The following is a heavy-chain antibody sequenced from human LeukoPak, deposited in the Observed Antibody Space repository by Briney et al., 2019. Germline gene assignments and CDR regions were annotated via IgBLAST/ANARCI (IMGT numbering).Heavy chain of an antibody. CDR2: ISYDGSNK. D-gene: IGHD3-3*01. CDR1: GFTFSSYG. V-gene: IGHV3-30*18. CDR3: AKAYYDFWSGYYPPGY. J-gene: IGHJ4*02. Sequence: PGGSLRLSCAASGFTFSSYGMHWVRQAPGKGLEWVAVISYDGSNKYYADSVKGRFTISRGNSKNTLYLQMNSLRAEDTAVYYCAKAYYDFWSGYYPPGYWGQGTLVTVSS.